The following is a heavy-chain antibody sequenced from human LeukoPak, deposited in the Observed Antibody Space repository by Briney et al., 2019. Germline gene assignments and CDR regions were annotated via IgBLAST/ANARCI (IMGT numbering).Heavy chain of an antibody. J-gene: IGHJ4*02. Sequence: GGSLRLSCAASGFSFIGYGMSWVRQAPGKGLEWVSSISSGSGYIYYADSVKGRFTISRDNSKNTLYLQMNSLRAEDTAVYYCAKALTESRGTLAFYFDYWGQGTLVTVSS. CDR1: GFSFIGYG. V-gene: IGHV3-23*01. CDR3: AKALTESRGTLAFYFDY. CDR2: ISSGSGYI. D-gene: IGHD1-1*01.